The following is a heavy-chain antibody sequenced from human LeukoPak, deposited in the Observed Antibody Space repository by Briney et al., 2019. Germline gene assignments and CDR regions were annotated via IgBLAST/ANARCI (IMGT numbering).Heavy chain of an antibody. J-gene: IGHJ4*02. V-gene: IGHV3-30-3*01. D-gene: IGHD6-19*01. CDR3: ARDPWYSSCWYPYYFDY. CDR2: ISYDGSNK. CDR1: GFTFSSYA. Sequence: PGRSLRLSCAASGFTFSSYAMHWVRQAPGKGLEWVAVISYDGSNKYYADSVKGRFTISRDNSKDTLYLQMNSLRAEDTAAYYCARDPWYSSCWYPYYFDYWGQGTLVTVSS.